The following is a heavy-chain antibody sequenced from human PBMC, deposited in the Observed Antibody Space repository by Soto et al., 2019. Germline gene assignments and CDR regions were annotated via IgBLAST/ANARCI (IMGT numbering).Heavy chain of an antibody. Sequence: QLFESGGGLVQPGGSLRLSCVASGFSFGRYAMTWVRQAPGKGLEWVSGTSGSGGDTYYADSVKGWFTISRDNPKNTLYLQMNSLRVEDTAVFYCAKIYDFWSRHHDSFDVWGQGTLVTVSS. CDR2: TSGSGGDT. V-gene: IGHV3-23*01. CDR1: GFSFGRYA. CDR3: AKIYDFWSRHHDSFDV. D-gene: IGHD3-3*01. J-gene: IGHJ3*01.